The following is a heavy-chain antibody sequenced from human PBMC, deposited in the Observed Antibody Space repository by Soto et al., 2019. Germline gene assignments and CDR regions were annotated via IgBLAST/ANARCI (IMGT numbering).Heavy chain of an antibody. CDR1: GFTFTSYY. CDR3: ARAQAWGIHDY. CDR2: INPSGTTT. V-gene: IGHV1-46*03. J-gene: IGHJ4*02. D-gene: IGHD7-27*01. Sequence: QVQLVQSGAAVKKPGSSVKISCKASGFTFTSYYIHWVRQATGQGLEWVGVINPSGTTTAYAQKFQGRVTMTRDTATSTVYIELLSLRSEDTAVYHCARAQAWGIHDYWGQGTLVTVSS.